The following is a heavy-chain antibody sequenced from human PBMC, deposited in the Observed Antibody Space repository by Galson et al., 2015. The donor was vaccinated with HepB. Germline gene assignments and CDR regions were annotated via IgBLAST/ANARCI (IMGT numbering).Heavy chain of an antibody. V-gene: IGHV5-10-1*01. J-gene: IGHJ4*02. D-gene: IGHD3-10*01. Sequence: QSGAEVKKPGESLRISCKGSGYSFTSYWIYWVRQMPGKGLEWMGRIDPSDSYTDYSPSFQGHVAISVDKSITTAYLQWSSLKASDTAMYYCVSRQYYFASGTYYNVSDYWGQGTLSPSPQ. CDR3: VSRQYYFASGTYYNVSDY. CDR1: GYSFTSYW. CDR2: IDPSDSYT.